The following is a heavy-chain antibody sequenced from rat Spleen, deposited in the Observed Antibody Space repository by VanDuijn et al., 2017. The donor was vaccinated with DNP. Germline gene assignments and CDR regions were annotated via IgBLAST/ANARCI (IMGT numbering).Heavy chain of an antibody. V-gene: IGHV5-46*01. Sequence: EVQLVESGGGLVQPGGSMKLSCAASGFTFSSFPMAWVRQAATKGLEWVATISASGGSTYYRDSVKGRFTISRVNAQSTLYLQMTSLRSEDMATYYCARQRGYFDYWGRGVLVTVSS. CDR3: ARQRGYFDY. CDR1: GFTFSSFP. CDR2: ISASGGST. J-gene: IGHJ2*01. D-gene: IGHD1-11*01.